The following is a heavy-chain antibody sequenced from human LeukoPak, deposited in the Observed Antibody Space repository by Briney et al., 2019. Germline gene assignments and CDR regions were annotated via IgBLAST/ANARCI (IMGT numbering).Heavy chain of an antibody. CDR3: ARDYYDSSGYQTFDY. V-gene: IGHV4-38-2*02. CDR1: GYSISSGYY. J-gene: IGHJ4*02. CDR2: IYHSGST. D-gene: IGHD3-22*01. Sequence: SETLSLTCTVSGYSISSGYYWGWIRQPPGKGLEWIGSIYHSGSTYYNPSLKSRVTISVDTSKNQFSLKLSSVTAADTAVYYCARDYYDSSGYQTFDYWGQGTLVTVSS.